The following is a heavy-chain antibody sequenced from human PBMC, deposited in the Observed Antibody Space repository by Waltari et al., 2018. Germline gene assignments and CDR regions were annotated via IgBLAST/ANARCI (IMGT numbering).Heavy chain of an antibody. V-gene: IGHV3-74*01. J-gene: IGHJ4*02. D-gene: IGHD5-18*01. CDR1: GSTFGDYW. CDR2: INIDGGYI. CDR3: ARKGGRGYPYGPFYYDY. Sequence: EVQLVESGGGLVQPGGSLRLSCAASGSTFGDYWMHWVRQVPGKGLEWVSRINIDGGYISYADSVKGRFTISRDNAKNTVFLQLNSLRAEDTAVYYCARKGGRGYPYGPFYYDYWGRGTLVTVSS.